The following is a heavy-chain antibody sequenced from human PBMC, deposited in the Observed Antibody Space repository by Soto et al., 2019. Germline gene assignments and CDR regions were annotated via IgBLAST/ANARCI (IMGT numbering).Heavy chain of an antibody. J-gene: IGHJ5*02. D-gene: IGHD3-10*01. CDR3: ARGPTMGFNWFDP. V-gene: IGHV1-69*02. CDR2: IIPILGIA. CDR1: GGTFSSYT. Sequence: QVQLVQSGAEVKKPGSSVKVSCKASGGTFSSYTISWVRQAPGQGLEWMGRIIPILGIANYAQKFRGRVTITADKSTSTAYMELSSLRSEDTAVYYCARGPTMGFNWFDPWGQGTLVTVSS.